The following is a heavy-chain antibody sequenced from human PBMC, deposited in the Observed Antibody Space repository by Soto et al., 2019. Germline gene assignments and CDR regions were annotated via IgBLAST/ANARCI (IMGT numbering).Heavy chain of an antibody. J-gene: IGHJ3*02. V-gene: IGHV3-23*01. CDR2: ISGSGGST. CDR1: GFTFSSYA. D-gene: IGHD3-10*01. Sequence: GGSLRLSCAASGFTFSSYAMSWVRQAPGKGLEWVSAISGSGGSTYYADSVKGRFTISRDNSENTLYLQMNSLRAEDTAVYYCAKEDVTMVRGVLGAFDIWGQGTMVTVSS. CDR3: AKEDVTMVRGVLGAFDI.